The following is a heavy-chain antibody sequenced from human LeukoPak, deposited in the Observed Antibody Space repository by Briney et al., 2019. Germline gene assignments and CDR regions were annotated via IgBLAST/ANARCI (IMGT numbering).Heavy chain of an antibody. CDR2: ISYDGSNK. Sequence: GGSLRLSCAASGFTFSSYAIHWVRQAPGKGLEWVAVISYDGSNKYYADSVKGRFTISRDNSKNTLYLQMNSLRAEDTAVYYCARGAVEMATIYLDSWGQGTLVTVSS. V-gene: IGHV3-30-3*01. CDR1: GFTFSSYA. D-gene: IGHD5-24*01. CDR3: ARGAVEMATIYLDS. J-gene: IGHJ4*02.